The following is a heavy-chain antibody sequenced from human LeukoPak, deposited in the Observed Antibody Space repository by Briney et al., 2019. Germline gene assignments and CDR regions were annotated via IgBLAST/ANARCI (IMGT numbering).Heavy chain of an antibody. CDR2: INWNGGST. CDR3: ARDQVDDSSGWSGDDAFDI. D-gene: IGHD6-19*01. J-gene: IGHJ3*02. V-gene: IGHV3-20*04. Sequence: RPGGSLRLSCAASGSTFDDYGMSWVRQAPGKGLEWVSGINWNGGSTGYADSVKGRFTISRDNAKNSLYLQMNSLRAEDTALYYCARDQVDDSSGWSGDDAFDIWGQGTMVTVSS. CDR1: GSTFDDYG.